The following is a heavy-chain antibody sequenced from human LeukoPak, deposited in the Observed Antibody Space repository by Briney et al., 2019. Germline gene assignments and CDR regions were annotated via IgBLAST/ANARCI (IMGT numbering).Heavy chain of an antibody. J-gene: IGHJ4*02. D-gene: IGHD3-22*01. CDR3: ARAMPYYYDSSGYYFDY. CDR2: VSYDGSNK. Sequence: PGGSLRLSCAASGFTFSNYAMHWVRQAPDKGLEWVAVVSYDGSNKYYADSVKGRFTISRDNSKNTLYLQMNSLRAEDTAVYYCARAMPYYYDSSGYYFDYWGQGTLVTVSS. V-gene: IGHV3-30*14. CDR1: GFTFSNYA.